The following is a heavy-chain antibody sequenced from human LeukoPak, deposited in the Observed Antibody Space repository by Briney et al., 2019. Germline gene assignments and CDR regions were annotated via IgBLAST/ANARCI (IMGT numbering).Heavy chain of an antibody. Sequence: GGSLRLSCAASGFTFSDYYMSWIRQAPGKGLEWVSYISSSGSTIYYTDSVKGRFTISRDNAKNSLYLQMNSLRAEDTAVYYCAGQLRYFDWLIDYWGQGTLVTVSS. D-gene: IGHD3-9*01. CDR2: ISSSGSTI. V-gene: IGHV3-11*01. CDR3: AGQLRYFDWLIDY. J-gene: IGHJ4*02. CDR1: GFTFSDYY.